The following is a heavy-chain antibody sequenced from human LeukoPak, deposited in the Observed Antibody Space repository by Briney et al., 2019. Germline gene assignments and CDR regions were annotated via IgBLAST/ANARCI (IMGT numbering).Heavy chain of an antibody. D-gene: IGHD2-8*01. CDR2: ISGSGGST. CDR1: GFTFSSYA. J-gene: IGHJ6*04. CDR3: AKHAEDIVLMVYAPMDV. Sequence: PGGSLRLSCAASGFTFSSYAMSWVRQAPGKGLEWVSAISGSGGSTYYADSVKGRFTISRDNSKNTLYLQMNSLRAEDTAVYYCAKHAEDIVLMVYAPMDVWGKGTTATVSS. V-gene: IGHV3-23*01.